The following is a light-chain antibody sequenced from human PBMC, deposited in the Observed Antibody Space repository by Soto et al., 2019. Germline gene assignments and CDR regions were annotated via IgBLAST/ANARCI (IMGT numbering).Light chain of an antibody. J-gene: IGLJ1*01. Sequence: QSALTQPASVSGSPGQSITISCTGISSDVGGYNYVSWYQQHPGKAPELMIYDVTNRPSGVSNRFSGSKSGNTASLTISGLQAEDEADYYCSSYASGGTYVFGTGTKVTVL. V-gene: IGLV2-14*01. CDR2: DVT. CDR1: SSDVGGYNY. CDR3: SSYASGGTYV.